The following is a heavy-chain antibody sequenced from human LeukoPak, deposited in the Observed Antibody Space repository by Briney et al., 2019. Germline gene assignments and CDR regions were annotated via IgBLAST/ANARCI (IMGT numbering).Heavy chain of an antibody. CDR3: ARVGRRSSTWPN. D-gene: IGHD6-13*01. CDR1: GGSISSGGYS. J-gene: IGHJ4*02. Sequence: SETLSLTCAVSGGSISSGGYSWNWIRQPPGKGLEWIGYLYYSGSTYYNPSLESRVLISVDTSKNQFSLKLSSVTAADTAVYYCARVGRRSSTWPNWGQGTLVTVSS. CDR2: LYYSGST. V-gene: IGHV4-30-4*07.